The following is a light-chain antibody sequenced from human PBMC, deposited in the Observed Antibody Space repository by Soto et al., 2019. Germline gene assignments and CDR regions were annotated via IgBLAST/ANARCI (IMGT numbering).Light chain of an antibody. CDR1: SSDVGGYNY. Sequence: QSVLTQPPSASGSPGQSVTISCTGTSSDVGGYNYVSWYQQHPGKAPKLMIYEVSKRPSGVPDRFSGSKSGNTASLTVSGLQAEDEADSSCSSYAGSNNPPYVFGTGTKVTVL. V-gene: IGLV2-8*01. CDR3: SSYAGSNNPPYV. J-gene: IGLJ1*01. CDR2: EVS.